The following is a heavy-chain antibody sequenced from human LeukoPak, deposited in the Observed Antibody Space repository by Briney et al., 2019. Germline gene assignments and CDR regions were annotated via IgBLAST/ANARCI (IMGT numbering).Heavy chain of an antibody. V-gene: IGHV3-7*03. CDR2: IKQDGSEK. Sequence: PGGSLRLSCAASGFTFSSYWMSWVRQAPGKGLEWVANIKQDGSEKYYVDSVKGRFTISRDNAKNSLYLQMNSLRAEDTALYYCAKGIVATIPGGMDVWGQGTTVTVSS. D-gene: IGHD5-12*01. J-gene: IGHJ6*02. CDR1: GFTFSSYW. CDR3: AKGIVATIPGGMDV.